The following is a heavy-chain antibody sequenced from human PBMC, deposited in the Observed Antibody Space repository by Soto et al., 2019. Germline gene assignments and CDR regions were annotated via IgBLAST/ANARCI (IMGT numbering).Heavy chain of an antibody. Sequence: PGGSLRLSCAASGVTFSSYAMSWVRQAPGKGLEWVSAISGSGGSTYYADSVKGRFTISRDNSKNTLYLQMNSLRAEDTAVYYCAKVGNPLANWGSPYYFDYWGQGTLVTVSS. CDR3: AKVGNPLANWGSPYYFDY. V-gene: IGHV3-23*01. D-gene: IGHD7-27*01. J-gene: IGHJ4*02. CDR2: ISGSGGST. CDR1: GVTFSSYA.